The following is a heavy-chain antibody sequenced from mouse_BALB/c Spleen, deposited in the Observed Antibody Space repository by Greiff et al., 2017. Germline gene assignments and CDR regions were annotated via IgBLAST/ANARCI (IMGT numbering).Heavy chain of an antibody. J-gene: IGHJ3*01. V-gene: IGHV5-9-4*01. CDR1: GFTFSSYA. Sequence: EVQVVESGGGLVKPGGSLKLSCAASGFTFSSYAMSWVRQSPEKRLEWVAEISSGGSYTYYPDTVTGRFTISRDNAKNTLYLEMSSLRSEDTAMYYCARDGYYVRFAYWGQGTLVTVSA. D-gene: IGHD2-3*01. CDR3: ARDGYYVRFAY. CDR2: ISSGGSYT.